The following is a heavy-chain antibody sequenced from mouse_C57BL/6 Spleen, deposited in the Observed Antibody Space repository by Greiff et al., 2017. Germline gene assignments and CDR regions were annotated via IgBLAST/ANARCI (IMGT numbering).Heavy chain of an antibody. D-gene: IGHD2-3*01. CDR3: ARSGYDGYYVFAY. Sequence: DVKLVESGPGLAKPSQTLSLTCSVTGYSITSDYWNWIRKFPGNKLEYMGYISYSGSTYYNPSLKSRISITRDTSKNQYYLQLNSVTTEDTATYYCARSGYDGYYVFAYWGQGTLVTVSA. V-gene: IGHV3-8*01. CDR1: GYSITSDY. J-gene: IGHJ3*01. CDR2: ISYSGST.